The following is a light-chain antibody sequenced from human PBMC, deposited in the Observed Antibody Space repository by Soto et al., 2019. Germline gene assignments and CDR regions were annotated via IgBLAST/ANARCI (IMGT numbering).Light chain of an antibody. CDR2: WAS. V-gene: IGKV4-1*01. CDR3: QQYYSTPT. CDR1: QSVLYSSNNKNY. Sequence: DIVMTQSPDSLAVSLGERATINCKSSQSVLYSSNNKNYLAWYQQKLGQPPKLLIYWASTRESGVPDRFSGSGSGTAFTLTISSLQAEDVAVYYCQQYYSTPTFGQGTKLEIK. J-gene: IGKJ2*01.